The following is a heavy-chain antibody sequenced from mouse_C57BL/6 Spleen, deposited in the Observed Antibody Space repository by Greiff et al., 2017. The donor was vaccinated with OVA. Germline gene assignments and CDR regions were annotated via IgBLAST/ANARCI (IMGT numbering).Heavy chain of an antibody. Sequence: EVKLMASGGGLVKPGGSLKLSCAASGFTFSDYGMHWVRQAPEKGLEWVAYISSGSSTIYYADTVKGRFTISRDNAKNTLFLQMTSLRSEDTAMYYCARRGYSNNYYAMDYWGQGTSVTVSS. CDR2: ISSGSSTI. V-gene: IGHV5-17*01. D-gene: IGHD2-5*01. CDR3: ARRGYSNNYYAMDY. J-gene: IGHJ4*01. CDR1: GFTFSDYG.